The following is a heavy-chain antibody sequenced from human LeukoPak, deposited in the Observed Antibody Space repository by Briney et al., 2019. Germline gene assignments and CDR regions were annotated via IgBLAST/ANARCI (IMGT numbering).Heavy chain of an antibody. V-gene: IGHV3-21*01. D-gene: IGHD2-2*01. CDR3: ARGSTSLVDY. J-gene: IGHJ4*02. CDR2: ISSSSSYI. CDR1: GFTFSSYN. Sequence: GSLRLSCSASGFTFSSYNIKWVRQAPGKGLEWVSSISSSSSYIYYADSVKGRFTISRDNAKNSLYLQMNSLRAEDTAVYYCARGSTSLVDYWGQGTQVTVSS.